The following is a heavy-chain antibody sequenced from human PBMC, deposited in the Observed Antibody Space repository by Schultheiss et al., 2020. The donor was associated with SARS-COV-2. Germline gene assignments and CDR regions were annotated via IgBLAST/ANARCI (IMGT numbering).Heavy chain of an antibody. D-gene: IGHD6-19*01. J-gene: IGHJ3*02. CDR3: ARFPPSAAVAGVWAFDI. Sequence: KISCKASGGTFSSYAISWVRQAPGQGLEWMGRIIPILGIANYAQKFQGRVTITADKSTSTAYMELSSLRSEDTAVYYCARFPPSAAVAGVWAFDIWGQGTMDTVSS. CDR2: IIPILGIA. CDR1: GGTFSSYA. V-gene: IGHV1-69*04.